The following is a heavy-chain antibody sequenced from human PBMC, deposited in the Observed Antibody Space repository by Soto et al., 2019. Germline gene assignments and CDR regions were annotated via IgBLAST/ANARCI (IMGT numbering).Heavy chain of an antibody. J-gene: IGHJ4*02. D-gene: IGHD2-15*01. CDR1: GFIFSDFY. V-gene: IGHV3-11*06. Sequence: QVHLVQSGGGLVKPGGSLRLSCAASGFIFSDFYMNWIRQAPGKGLEWVSYISGTSGHTNYADSVRGRFIISRDNTKNSLFLQMDSLRHDDTAVYYCARGGSGGTRGDWGQGTLVTVSS. CDR2: ISGTSGHT. CDR3: ARGGSGGTRGD.